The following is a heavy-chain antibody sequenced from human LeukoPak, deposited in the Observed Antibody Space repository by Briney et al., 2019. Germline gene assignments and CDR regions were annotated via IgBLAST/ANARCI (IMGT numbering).Heavy chain of an antibody. CDR1: GYSISSGYY. Sequence: SETLSLICTVSGYSISSGYYWGWIRQPPGKGLEWIGSIYHSGSTYYNPSLKSRVTISVDTSKNQFSLKLSSVTAADTAVYYCARAVSGYYRFDPWGQGTLVTVSS. CDR3: ARAVSGYYRFDP. V-gene: IGHV4-38-2*02. CDR2: IYHSGST. J-gene: IGHJ5*02. D-gene: IGHD2-8*01.